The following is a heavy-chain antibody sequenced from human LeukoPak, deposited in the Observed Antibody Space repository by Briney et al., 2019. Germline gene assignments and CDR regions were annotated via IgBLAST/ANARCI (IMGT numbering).Heavy chain of an antibody. V-gene: IGHV4-34*01. CDR1: GGSFSGYY. Sequence: PSETLSLTCAVYGGSFSGYYWSWIRQPPGKGLEWIGEINHSGSTNYNPSLKSRVTISVDTSKNQFSLKLSSVIAADTAVYYCARERYSSTSCYLPLGAFDIWGQGTMVTVSS. J-gene: IGHJ3*02. CDR3: ARERYSSTSCYLPLGAFDI. D-gene: IGHD2-2*01. CDR2: INHSGST.